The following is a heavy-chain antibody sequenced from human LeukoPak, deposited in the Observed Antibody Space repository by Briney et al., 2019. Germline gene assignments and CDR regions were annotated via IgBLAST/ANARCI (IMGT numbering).Heavy chain of an antibody. Sequence: PSETLSLTCAVYGGSFSGDFWSWLRQSPGKGLEWVGEIKHDGSTTYNPSLESRVTMSLDTSKNQFSLKLSSVTAADTAVYYCARMETSSVEMATMGWGQGTLVTVSS. CDR3: ARMETSSVEMATMG. CDR1: GGSFSGDF. V-gene: IGHV4-34*01. CDR2: IKHDGST. D-gene: IGHD5-24*01. J-gene: IGHJ4*02.